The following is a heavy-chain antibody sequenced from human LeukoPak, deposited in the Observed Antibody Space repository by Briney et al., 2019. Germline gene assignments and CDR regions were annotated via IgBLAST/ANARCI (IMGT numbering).Heavy chain of an antibody. Sequence: PGGSLRLSCAASGFTFSSYAMSWVRQAPGKGLEWVSAISGSGGSTYNADSVKGRFTTSRDNSKNTLYLQMNSLRAEDTAVYYCAKDSGSGSYPNWFDPWGQGTLVTVSS. CDR2: ISGSGGST. CDR3: AKDSGSGSYPNWFDP. V-gene: IGHV3-23*01. CDR1: GFTFSSYA. J-gene: IGHJ5*02. D-gene: IGHD6-19*01.